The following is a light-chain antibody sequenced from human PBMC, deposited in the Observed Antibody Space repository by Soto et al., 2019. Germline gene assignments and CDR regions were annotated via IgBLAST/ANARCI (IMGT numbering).Light chain of an antibody. CDR1: SSDVGGYNY. CDR3: SSYAGSNTVV. Sequence: QSALTQPPSASGSPGQSVTISCTGTSSDVGGYNYVSWYQQHPGKAPKLMIYEVSKRPSGVPDRFSGSKSGNTASLTVSGLQAEDEADYYCSSYAGSNTVVFVTGTKVTVL. CDR2: EVS. V-gene: IGLV2-8*01. J-gene: IGLJ1*01.